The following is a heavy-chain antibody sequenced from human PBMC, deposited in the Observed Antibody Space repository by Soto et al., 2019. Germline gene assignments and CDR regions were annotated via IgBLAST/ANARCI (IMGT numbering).Heavy chain of an antibody. CDR3: ARGSSSWYVSFDY. Sequence: EVQLLESGGGLVQPGGSLRLSCAASGFTFSSYAMSWVRQAPGKGLEWVSAISGSGGSTYYADSVKGRFTISRDNSKNTLYLQMNSLRAEDTAVYYCARGSSSWYVSFDYWGQGTLVTVSS. J-gene: IGHJ4*02. CDR2: ISGSGGST. CDR1: GFTFSSYA. D-gene: IGHD6-13*01. V-gene: IGHV3-23*01.